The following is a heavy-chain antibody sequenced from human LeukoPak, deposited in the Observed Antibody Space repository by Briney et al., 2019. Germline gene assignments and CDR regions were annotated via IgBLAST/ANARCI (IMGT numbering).Heavy chain of an antibody. J-gene: IGHJ3*02. V-gene: IGHV1-8*01. CDR3: VRIYYSNAFDI. CDR1: GYTFTNFD. Sequence: ASVKVSCKASGYTFTNFDINWVRQATGQGLEWMGWMNPKTGNTGSAQKFQGRVTITGNTSISTAYMELSSLRSEDTAVYYCVRIYYSNAFDIWGQGTMVTVTS. D-gene: IGHD4-11*01. CDR2: MNPKTGNT.